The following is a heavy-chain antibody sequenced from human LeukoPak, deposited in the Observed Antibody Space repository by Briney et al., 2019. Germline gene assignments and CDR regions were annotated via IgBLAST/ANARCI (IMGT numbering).Heavy chain of an antibody. J-gene: IGHJ3*02. V-gene: IGHV3-33*03. Sequence: GRSLRLSCAASGFTFSSYGMHWVRQAPGKGLEWVAVIWSDGSNKYYADSVKGRFTISRDNAKNSLYLQMNSLRAEDTALYYCAKGVLSSSWDGAFEIWGQGTMVTVSS. D-gene: IGHD6-13*01. CDR1: GFTFSSYG. CDR3: AKGVLSSSWDGAFEI. CDR2: IWSDGSNK.